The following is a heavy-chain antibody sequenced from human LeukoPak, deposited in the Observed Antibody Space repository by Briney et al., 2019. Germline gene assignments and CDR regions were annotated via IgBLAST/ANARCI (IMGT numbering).Heavy chain of an antibody. D-gene: IGHD3-3*01. CDR1: GGSISSGGYY. J-gene: IGHJ4*02. CDR3: ARGVHYDFWSGADFDY. CDR2: IYYSGST. Sequence: PSQTLSLTCTVSGGSISSGGYYWSWIRQHPGDGLEWIGYIYYSGSTYYNPSLKSRVTISVDTSKNQFSLKLSSVTAADTAVYYCARGVHYDFWSGADFDYWGQGTLVTVSS. V-gene: IGHV4-30-4*08.